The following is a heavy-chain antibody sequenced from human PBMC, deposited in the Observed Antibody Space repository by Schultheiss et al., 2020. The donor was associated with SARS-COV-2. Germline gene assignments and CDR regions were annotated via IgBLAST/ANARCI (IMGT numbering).Heavy chain of an antibody. CDR2: INHSGST. D-gene: IGHD2-2*01. J-gene: IGHJ3*02. V-gene: IGHV4-34*01. CDR3: ARVVAASFTYAFDI. CDR1: GGSFRGYY. Sequence: SQTLSLTCAVYGGSFRGYYWSWIRQPPGKGLEWIGEINHSGSTNYTPSLKSRVTISVDTSKNQFSLKLSSVTAADTAVYYCARVVAASFTYAFDIWGQGTMVTGSS.